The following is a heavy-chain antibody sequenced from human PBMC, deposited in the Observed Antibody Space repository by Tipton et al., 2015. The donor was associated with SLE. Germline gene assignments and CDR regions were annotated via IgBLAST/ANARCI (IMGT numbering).Heavy chain of an antibody. V-gene: IGHV4-59*01. D-gene: IGHD6-19*01. CDR2: IYYSGST. CDR1: GGSISSYY. CDR3: ASGRAVAGGDYFDY. J-gene: IGHJ4*02. Sequence: LRLTCTVSGGSISSYYWSWIRQPPGKGLEWIGYIYYSGSTNYNPSLKSRVTISVDTSKNQFSLKLSSVTAADTAVYYCASGRAVAGGDYFDYWGQGTLVTVSS.